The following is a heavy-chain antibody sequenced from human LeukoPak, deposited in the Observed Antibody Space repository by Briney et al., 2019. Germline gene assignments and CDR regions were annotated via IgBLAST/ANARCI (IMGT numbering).Heavy chain of an antibody. CDR2: ISSSGSTI. J-gene: IGHJ6*02. CDR1: GFTFSDYY. Sequence: GGSLRLSCAASGFTFSDYYMSWIRQAPGKGLEWDSYISSSGSTIYYADSVKGRFTISRDNAKNSLYLQMNSLRAEDTAVYYCASTQTYDSSGYYYYYYGMDVWGQGTTVTVSS. V-gene: IGHV3-11*01. D-gene: IGHD3-22*01. CDR3: ASTQTYDSSGYYYYYYGMDV.